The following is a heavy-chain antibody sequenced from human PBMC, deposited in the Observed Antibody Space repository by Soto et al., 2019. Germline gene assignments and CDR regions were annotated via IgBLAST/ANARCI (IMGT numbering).Heavy chain of an antibody. Sequence: SETLSLTCAVSGDSVSSSDFYWTWIRQPPGKPLEWIGYVYSTGTTNYSPSLKSRVDMSVDTSENQFSLKVRSVTAADAAVYFCARVSEFVAPKDGKSAYFYAMDVWGPGTTVTVSS. D-gene: IGHD2-15*01. J-gene: IGHJ6*02. CDR3: ARVSEFVAPKDGKSAYFYAMDV. CDR1: GDSVSSSDFY. CDR2: VYSTGTT. V-gene: IGHV4-61*08.